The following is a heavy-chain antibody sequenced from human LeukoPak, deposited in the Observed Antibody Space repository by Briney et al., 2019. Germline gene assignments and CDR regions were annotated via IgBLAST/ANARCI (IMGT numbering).Heavy chain of an antibody. V-gene: IGHV1-46*01. CDR3: ARELERWPSPFDY. J-gene: IGHJ4*02. CDR1: GYIFTDYY. D-gene: IGHD1-1*01. CDR2: INPSGGST. Sequence: ASVKVSCKASGYIFTDYYIHWVRQAPGQGLEWMGIINPSGGSTGYAQKFQDRVTMTRDMSTSTVYMELSSLRSEDTAVYYCARELERWPSPFDYWGQGTLVTVSS.